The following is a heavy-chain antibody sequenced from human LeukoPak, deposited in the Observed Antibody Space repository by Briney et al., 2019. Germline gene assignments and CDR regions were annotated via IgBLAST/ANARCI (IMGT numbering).Heavy chain of an antibody. D-gene: IGHD1-14*01. J-gene: IGHJ6*02. CDR3: AKDRKSRVSGMDV. CDR1: GFTFSSYG. Sequence: GGSLRLSCAASGFTFSSYGMHWVRQAPGKGLEWVAVISYDGSNKYYADSVKGRFTISRDNSKNTLYLQMNSLRAEDTAVYYCAKDRKSRVSGMDVWGQGTTVTVSS. CDR2: ISYDGSNK. V-gene: IGHV3-30*18.